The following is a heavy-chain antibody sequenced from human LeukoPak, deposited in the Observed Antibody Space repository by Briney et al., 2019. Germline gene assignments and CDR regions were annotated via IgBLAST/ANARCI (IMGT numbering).Heavy chain of an antibody. CDR3: ARGSGPGVTTIDS. J-gene: IGHJ4*02. CDR1: GFTFSRYD. D-gene: IGHD4-17*01. Sequence: GGSLRLSCAASGFTFSRYDMHWVRQAPGEGLEWVSAFHTDGGTYYLDSVKGRFTISREDAKNSLYLQMSTLRAGDTAVYYCARGSGPGVTTIDSWGQGTLVIVSS. CDR2: FHTDGGT. V-gene: IGHV3-13*01.